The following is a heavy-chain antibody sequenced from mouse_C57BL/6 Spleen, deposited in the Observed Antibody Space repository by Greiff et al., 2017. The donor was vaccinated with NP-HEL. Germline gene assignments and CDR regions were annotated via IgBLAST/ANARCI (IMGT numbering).Heavy chain of an antibody. CDR1: GYTFTDYN. CDR2: INPNNGGT. D-gene: IGHD2-13*01. CDR3: ARRDYDDSYWYFDV. V-gene: IGHV1-18*01. J-gene: IGHJ1*03. Sequence: EVQLQQSGPELVKPGASVKIPCKASGYTFTDYNMDWVKQSHGKSLEWIGDINPNNGGTIYNQKFKGKATLTVDKSSSTAYMELRSLTSEDTAVYYCARRDYDDSYWYFDVWGTGTTVTVSS.